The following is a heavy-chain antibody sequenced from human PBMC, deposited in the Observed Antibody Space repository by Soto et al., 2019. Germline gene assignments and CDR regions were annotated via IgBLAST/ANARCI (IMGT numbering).Heavy chain of an antibody. CDR3: AHGISMVRGVVVFDS. CDR1: GFSLSTTAVG. D-gene: IGHD3-10*01. V-gene: IGHV2-5*02. CDR2: IYWDDDK. Sequence: QITLKESGPTLVNPTQTLTLTCSFSGFSLSTTAVGVGWIRQPPGKALEWLALIYWDDDKRYSPSLKSRLTFTKDNSKKQVVLPITNMDPVDTATYYCAHGISMVRGVVVFDSWGQGTLVTVSS. J-gene: IGHJ4*02.